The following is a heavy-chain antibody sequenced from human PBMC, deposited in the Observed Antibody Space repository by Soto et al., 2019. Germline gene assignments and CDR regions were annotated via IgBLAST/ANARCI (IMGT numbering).Heavy chain of an antibody. CDR3: ARGPIRFGAQYSYYDMDV. CDR1: GFTFSNYS. CDR2: ISSRSDI. J-gene: IGHJ6*02. V-gene: IGHV3-21*01. D-gene: IGHD3-10*01. Sequence: SLRLSCVGSGFTFSNYSINWVRQAPGKGLEWVSSISSRSDIYYADSVKGRFTISRDNAKNSVSLQMNSLRAEDTAVYYCARGPIRFGAQYSYYDMDVWGQGTTVTVSS.